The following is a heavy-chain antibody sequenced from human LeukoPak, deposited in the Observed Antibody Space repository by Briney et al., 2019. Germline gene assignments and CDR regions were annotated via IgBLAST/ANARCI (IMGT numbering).Heavy chain of an antibody. J-gene: IGHJ4*02. Sequence: GSLRLSCAASGFTFTSYTMNWVRQTPGKGLEWVSSITSGSSYIYYADSVKGRFTISRDNAKNSLYLQMTSLRVEDTAVYYCAKTYGHFDDWGQGTLVTVSS. CDR1: GFTFTSYT. D-gene: IGHD4-17*01. CDR2: ITSGSSYI. V-gene: IGHV3-21*01. CDR3: AKTYGHFDD.